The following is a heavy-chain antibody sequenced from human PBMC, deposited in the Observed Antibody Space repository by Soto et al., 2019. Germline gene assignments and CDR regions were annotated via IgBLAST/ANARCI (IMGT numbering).Heavy chain of an antibody. CDR3: VRRAITATTKWGAFDV. CDR1: GFTFSSFV. Sequence: EVQLLESGGGLVQPGGSLRLSCAASGFTFSSFVMNWVRQAPGKGLEWVSTISPGADVSHYTDSVKGRFTISRDNSRRTLHLQMDSPRVEDADVDFCVRRAITATTKWGAFDVWGQATAVTVSS. D-gene: IGHD1-20*01. J-gene: IGHJ3*01. V-gene: IGHV3-23*01. CDR2: ISPGADVS.